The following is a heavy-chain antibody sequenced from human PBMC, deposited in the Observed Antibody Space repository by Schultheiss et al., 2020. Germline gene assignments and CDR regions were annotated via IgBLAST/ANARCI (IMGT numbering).Heavy chain of an antibody. D-gene: IGHD3-16*01. V-gene: IGHV3-53*01. CDR1: GFTVSSNY. CDR2: IYSGGST. J-gene: IGHJ4*02. CDR3: ARDQGDYFDY. Sequence: GESLKISCAASGFTVSSNYMSWVRQAPGKGLEWVSVIYSGGSTYYADPVKGRFTISRDNSKNTLYLQMNSLRAEDTAVYYCARDQGDYFDYWGQGTLVTVSS.